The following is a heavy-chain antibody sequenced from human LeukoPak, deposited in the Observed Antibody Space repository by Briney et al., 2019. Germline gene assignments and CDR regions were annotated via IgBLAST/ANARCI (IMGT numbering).Heavy chain of an antibody. CDR1: GFTFSSYA. D-gene: IGHD1-20*01. V-gene: IGHV4-34*01. J-gene: IGHJ4*02. Sequence: GSLRLSCAASGFTFSSYAMSWVRQAPGKGLEWIGEINHSGSTNYNPSLKSRVTISVDTSKNQFSLKLSSVTAADTAVYYCARWLTGLDYWGQGTLVTVSS. CDR3: ARWLTGLDY. CDR2: INHSGST.